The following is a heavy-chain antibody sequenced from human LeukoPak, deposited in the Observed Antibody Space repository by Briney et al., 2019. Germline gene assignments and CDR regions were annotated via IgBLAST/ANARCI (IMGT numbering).Heavy chain of an antibody. CDR3: ARDTGGGYSCYDC. V-gene: IGHV3-7*01. D-gene: IGHD5-18*01. J-gene: IGHJ4*02. Sequence: PGGSLRLSCAASGFTFRSYWMTWIRQAPGKGLEWVANIKQGGSEKYYVDSVKGRFTISRDNAKNSLYLQMNSLRAEDTAVYYCARDTGGGYSCYDCWGQGTLVTVSS. CDR2: IKQGGSEK. CDR1: GFTFRSYW.